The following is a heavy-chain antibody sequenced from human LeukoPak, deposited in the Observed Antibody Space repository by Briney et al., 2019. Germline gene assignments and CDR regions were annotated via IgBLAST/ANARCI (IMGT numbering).Heavy chain of an antibody. J-gene: IGHJ4*02. CDR1: GYTFTSYY. D-gene: IGHD3/OR15-3a*01. CDR2: INPSGGST. CDR3: ARSHNRDWAVIDY. V-gene: IGHV1-46*01. Sequence: ASVKVSCRASGYTFTSYYMHWVRQAPGQGLEWMGLINPSGGSTSYAQKFQGRVTMTRDTSTSTVYMELSSLGSEDTAVYYCARSHNRDWAVIDYWGQGTLVTVSS.